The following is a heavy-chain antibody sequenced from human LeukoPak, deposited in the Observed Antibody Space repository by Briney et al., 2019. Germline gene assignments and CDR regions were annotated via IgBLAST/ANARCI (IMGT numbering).Heavy chain of an antibody. Sequence: GASVKVSCKTSGYTFTAYYIHWVRQAPGQGLEWMGRINPNSGGTNYAQKSQGRVTMTRDTSIGTAYMELSRLTSDDTAVYYCARDCTSTSCYDYWGRGTLVTVSS. J-gene: IGHJ4*02. V-gene: IGHV1-2*06. CDR3: ARDCTSTSCYDY. CDR1: GYTFTAYY. D-gene: IGHD2-2*01. CDR2: INPNSGGT.